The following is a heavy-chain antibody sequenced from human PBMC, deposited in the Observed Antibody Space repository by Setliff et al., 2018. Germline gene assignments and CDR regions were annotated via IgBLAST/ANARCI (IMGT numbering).Heavy chain of an antibody. Sequence: LTCAASGFIVSDKHMTWVRQAPGKGLEWVALIWSDGSKEKYVDSVKGRFTISRDNSKNTLYLQMNSLRAEDTAIYYCARDFHLGIGDGFDIWGQGTMVTVSS. CDR2: IWSDGSKE. CDR3: ARDFHLGIGDGFDI. J-gene: IGHJ3*02. V-gene: IGHV3-33*08. CDR1: GFIVSDKH. D-gene: IGHD7-27*01.